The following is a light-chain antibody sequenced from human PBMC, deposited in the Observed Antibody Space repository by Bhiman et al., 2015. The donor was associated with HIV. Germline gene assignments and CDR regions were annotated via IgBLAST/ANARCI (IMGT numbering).Light chain of an antibody. CDR1: KLGNKY. Sequence: SFDLTQPPSVSVSPGQTGSITCSGDKLGNKYASWYQQKPGQSPVVVIYQDNKRPSGIPERFSGSNSGTTATLTITGTQALDEADYYCQAWDSGTAVFGTGTKVTVL. CDR3: QAWDSGTAV. J-gene: IGLJ1*01. V-gene: IGLV3-1*01. CDR2: QDN.